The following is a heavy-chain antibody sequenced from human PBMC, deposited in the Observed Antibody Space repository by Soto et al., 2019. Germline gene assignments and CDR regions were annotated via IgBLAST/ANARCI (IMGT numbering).Heavy chain of an antibody. CDR1: GFTFRNYN. J-gene: IGHJ6*02. CDR2: ISLGGTTV. D-gene: IGHD6-13*01. V-gene: IGHV3-48*01. CDR3: AKEDSSSWHYYYGMDV. Sequence: GGSLRLSCAASGFTFRNYNMNWVRQAPGKGLEWVAHISLGGTTVDYADSVKGRFTISRDSSKNMLYLQMNSLRAEDTAVYYCAKEDSSSWHYYYGMDVWGQGTTVTVSS.